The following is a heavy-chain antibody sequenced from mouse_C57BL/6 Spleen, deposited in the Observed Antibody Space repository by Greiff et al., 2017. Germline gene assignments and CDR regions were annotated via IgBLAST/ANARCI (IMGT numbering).Heavy chain of an antibody. D-gene: IGHD1-1*01. CDR2: INPNNGGT. J-gene: IGHJ4*01. CDR3: ARMVLRSGAMDY. CDR1: GYTFTDYY. Sequence: EVQLQQSGPELVKPGASVKISCKASGYTFTDYYMNWVKQSHGKSLEWIGDINPNNGGTSYNQKFKGKATLTVDKSSSTAYMELRSLTSDDSAVYYCARMVLRSGAMDYWGQGTSVTVSS. V-gene: IGHV1-26*01.